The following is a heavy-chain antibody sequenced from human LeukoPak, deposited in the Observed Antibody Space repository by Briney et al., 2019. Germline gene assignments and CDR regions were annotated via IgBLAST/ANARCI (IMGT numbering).Heavy chain of an antibody. J-gene: IGHJ5*02. V-gene: IGHV4-39*07. D-gene: IGHD6-13*01. CDR3: ARTWGQQLANNWFDP. CDR2: IYYSGST. Sequence: SETLSLTCTVSGGSISSSSYYWGWIRQPPGKGLEWIGSIYYSGSTYYNPSLKSRVTISVDTSKNQFSVKLSSVTAADTAVYYCARTWGQQLANNWFDPWGQGTLVTVSS. CDR1: GGSISSSSYY.